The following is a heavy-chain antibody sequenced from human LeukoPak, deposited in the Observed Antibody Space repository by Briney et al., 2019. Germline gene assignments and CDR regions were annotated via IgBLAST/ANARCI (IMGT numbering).Heavy chain of an antibody. V-gene: IGHV3-7*03. CDR2: VNRDGSET. CDR3: ARNNGMDV. J-gene: IGHJ6*02. CDR1: GFTFSSYA. Sequence: GSQRLSCAASGFTFSSYAMTWVRQVPGRGPEWVANVNRDGSETYYLDSVKGRFTISKDNAKNSLYLQMNSLRAEDTALYHCARNNGMDVWGQGTTVIVSS.